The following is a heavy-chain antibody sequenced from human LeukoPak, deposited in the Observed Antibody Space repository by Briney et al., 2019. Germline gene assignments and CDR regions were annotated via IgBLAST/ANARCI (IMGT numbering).Heavy chain of an antibody. D-gene: IGHD3-3*01. CDR3: ARNTYYDFWSGPDYYYCYYMDV. Sequence: ASVKVSCKASGGTFSSYAISWVRQAPGQGLEWMGGIIPIFGTANYAQKFQGRVTITTDESTSTAYMELSSLRSEDTAVYYCARNTYYDFWSGPDYYYCYYMDVWGKGTTVTVSS. J-gene: IGHJ6*03. V-gene: IGHV1-69*05. CDR1: GGTFSSYA. CDR2: IIPIFGTA.